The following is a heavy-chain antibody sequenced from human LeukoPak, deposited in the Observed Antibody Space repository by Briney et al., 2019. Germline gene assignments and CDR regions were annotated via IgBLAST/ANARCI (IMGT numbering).Heavy chain of an antibody. CDR2: IKQDGSEK. D-gene: IGHD2-21*01. CDR3: TSIPGEYDAFDI. CDR1: GFTFSSYW. Sequence: PGGSLRLSCAASGFTFSSYWMSWVRQAPGKGLEWVANIKQDGSEKYYVDSVKGRFTISRDNAKNSLYLQMNSLRAEDTAVYYCTSIPGEYDAFDIWGQGTMVTVSS. J-gene: IGHJ3*02. V-gene: IGHV3-7*01.